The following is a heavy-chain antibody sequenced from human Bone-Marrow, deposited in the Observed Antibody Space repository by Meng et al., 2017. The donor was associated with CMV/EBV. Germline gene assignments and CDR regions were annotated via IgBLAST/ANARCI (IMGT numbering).Heavy chain of an antibody. CDR2: IEPDGSSF. CDR3: ASGDFHDS. CDR1: GFTFSSYW. Sequence: GESLKISCAASGFTFSSYWMSWVRQAPGKGLEWVANIEPDGSSFYYAGSVRGRFTIYRDNAKKSLYLQMNSLRSEGTAVYYCASGDFHDSWGQGTLVTVSS. J-gene: IGHJ4*02. D-gene: IGHD4-17*01. V-gene: IGHV3-7*01.